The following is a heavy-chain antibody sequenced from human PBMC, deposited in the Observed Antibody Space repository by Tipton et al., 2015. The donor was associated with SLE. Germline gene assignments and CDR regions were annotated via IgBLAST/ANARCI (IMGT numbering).Heavy chain of an antibody. CDR1: GFTFNIHA. J-gene: IGHJ4*02. CDR3: AMRRGTADAFSYFDY. D-gene: IGHD1/OR15-1a*01. V-gene: IGHV3-23*01. CDR2: ISGGRT. Sequence: SLRLSCAASGFTFNIHAMTWVRQAPGKGLEWVSGISGGRTYFADSVRGRFSISRDNSKNTLYLQMNGLRAEDTAVYYCAMRRGTADAFSYFDYWGQGILVTVSS.